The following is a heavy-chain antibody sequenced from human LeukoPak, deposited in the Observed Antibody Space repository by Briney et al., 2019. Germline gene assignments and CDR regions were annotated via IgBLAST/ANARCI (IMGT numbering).Heavy chain of an antibody. CDR3: ATKQWLAPPPDS. V-gene: IGHV3-74*01. CDR1: GFTFSKYW. D-gene: IGHD6-19*01. CDR2: INTDGTVA. J-gene: IGHJ4*02. Sequence: GGSLRLSCAASGFTFSKYWMLWVRQAPGKGLESVSRINTDGTVATYADSVKGRFTISRDNADNTMFLQMNSVRDEDTAVYYCATKQWLAPPPDSWGQGTPVTVSS.